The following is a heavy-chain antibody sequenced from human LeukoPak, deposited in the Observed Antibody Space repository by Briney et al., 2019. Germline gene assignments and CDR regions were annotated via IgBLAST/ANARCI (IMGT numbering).Heavy chain of an antibody. CDR1: GFTFSTYG. CDR2: ITNDGNYE. J-gene: IGHJ4*02. CDR3: ARDSITGDNSLDF. D-gene: IGHD7-27*01. V-gene: IGHV3-33*05. Sequence: WRSLRLSCAATGFTFSTYGMHWVRQAPGKGLEWVAVITNDGNYEKYADAVRGRFTISRDNSKNTLYLQMNSLSAEDTAVYYCARDSITGDNSLDFWGRGTLVTVSS.